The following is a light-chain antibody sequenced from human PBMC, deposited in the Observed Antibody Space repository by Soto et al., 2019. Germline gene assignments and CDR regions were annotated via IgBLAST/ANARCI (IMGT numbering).Light chain of an antibody. V-gene: IGLV2-14*01. CDR2: EVS. CDR1: SSDVGGYSY. J-gene: IGLJ1*01. Sequence: QSALTQPASVSGSPGQSITISCTGTSSDVGGYSYVSWYQQHPGKAPKLMIYEVSNRLSGISNRFSGSKSGNTASLTISGLQAEDEADYYCSSYTSSSTRVFGTGTKVTVL. CDR3: SSYTSSSTRV.